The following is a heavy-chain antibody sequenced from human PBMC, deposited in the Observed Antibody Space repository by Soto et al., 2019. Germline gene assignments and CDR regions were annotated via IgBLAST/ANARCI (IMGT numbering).Heavy chain of an antibody. CDR2: IYTSGST. V-gene: IGHV4-4*07. CDR1: GXSLSSYY. Sequence: PXXTLSLTCTVSGXSLSSYYWTWIRQPAGKGLEWIGRIYTSGSTHYNPSLWSRVPMSVDTSKKQLSLKLRSVTSADTAVYFCAGDKGYYYGGMDVWGQGTTGTVSS. CDR3: AGDKGYYYGGMDV. J-gene: IGHJ6*02.